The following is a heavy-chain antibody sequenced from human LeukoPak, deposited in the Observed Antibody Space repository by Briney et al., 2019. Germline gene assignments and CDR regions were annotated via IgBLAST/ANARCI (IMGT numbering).Heavy chain of an antibody. V-gene: IGHV3-7*01. CDR1: GFTFSTYW. J-gene: IGHJ4*02. CDR3: AKDLAHYGLGNGFDY. D-gene: IGHD3-10*01. CDR2: IKEDGSDK. Sequence: GGSLRLSCAASGFTFSTYWMSWVRQAPGKGLEWVANIKEDGSDKYYVDSVKGRFTISRDNSKNTLYLQMNSLRAEDTAVYYCAKDLAHYGLGNGFDYWGQGTLVTVSS.